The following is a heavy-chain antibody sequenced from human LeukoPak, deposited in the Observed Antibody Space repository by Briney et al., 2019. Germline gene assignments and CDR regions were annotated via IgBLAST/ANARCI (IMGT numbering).Heavy chain of an antibody. CDR3: AKGRYTGSSFFDY. V-gene: IGHV3-30*18. Sequence: GRSLRLSCAASGFTFSSCGMHWVRQAPGKGLEWVALISYDGSNKYYSDSVKGRFTISRDNSKNTLYLRMNSLRPEDTAVYYCAKGRYTGSSFFDYWGQGTLVTVSS. CDR2: ISYDGSNK. D-gene: IGHD3-10*01. CDR1: GFTFSSCG. J-gene: IGHJ4*02.